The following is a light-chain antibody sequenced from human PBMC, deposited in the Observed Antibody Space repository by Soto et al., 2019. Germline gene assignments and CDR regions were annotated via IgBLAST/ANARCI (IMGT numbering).Light chain of an antibody. J-gene: IGLJ2*01. Sequence: QSVLTQPPSVSAAPGQTVTISCSGSSSNIENNNVSWYQQLPGTAPKLLIYDNNKRPSEIPDRFSGSKSGTSATLGITGLQTGDEADYHCGTWDSSLNGVVFGGGTKLTVL. CDR1: SSNIENNN. CDR3: GTWDSSLNGVV. CDR2: DNN. V-gene: IGLV1-51*01.